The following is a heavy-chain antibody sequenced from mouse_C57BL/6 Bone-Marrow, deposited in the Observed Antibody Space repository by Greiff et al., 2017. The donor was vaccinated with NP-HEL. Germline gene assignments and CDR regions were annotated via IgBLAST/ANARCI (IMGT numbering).Heavy chain of an antibody. V-gene: IGHV1-55*01. CDR1: GYTFTSYW. D-gene: IGHD2-4*01. J-gene: IGHJ4*01. CDR2: IYPGSGST. Sequence: QVQLQQPGAELVKPGASVKMSCKASGYTFTSYWITWVKQRPGQGLEWIGDIYPGSGSTNYNEKFKSKATLTVDTSSSTAYMQLSSLTSEDSAVYYGARVGVITPYYYAMDYWGQGTSVTVSS. CDR3: ARVGVITPYYYAMDY.